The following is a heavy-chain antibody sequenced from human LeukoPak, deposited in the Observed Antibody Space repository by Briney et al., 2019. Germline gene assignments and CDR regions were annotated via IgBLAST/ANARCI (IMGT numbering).Heavy chain of an antibody. CDR2: VDNAATGT. V-gene: IGHV3-23*05. Sequence: GGSLRLSCAASGFTFTNYLMGWVRQAPGKGLEGVSSVDNAATGTYYADSVRGRFAISRDNSKNTVYLQMNTLRAEDTAVYYCAKHITSSYYGIDAWGQGTTVTVSS. D-gene: IGHD6-6*01. CDR1: GFTFTNYL. CDR3: AKHITSSYYGIDA. J-gene: IGHJ6*02.